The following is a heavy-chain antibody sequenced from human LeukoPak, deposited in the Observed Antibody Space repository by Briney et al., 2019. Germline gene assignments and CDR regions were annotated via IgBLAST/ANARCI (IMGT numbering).Heavy chain of an antibody. CDR2: IYYSGST. D-gene: IGHD3-9*01. V-gene: IGHV4-59*01. CDR1: DDSITFYY. Sequence: SETLSLTCTVSDDSITFYYWTWIRQPPGKGLEWIGYIYYSGSTNYNPSLKSRVTISVDTSKNQFSLKLSSVTAADTAVYYCARGGRYFDWLAVAFDIWGQGTMVTVSS. J-gene: IGHJ3*02. CDR3: ARGGRYFDWLAVAFDI.